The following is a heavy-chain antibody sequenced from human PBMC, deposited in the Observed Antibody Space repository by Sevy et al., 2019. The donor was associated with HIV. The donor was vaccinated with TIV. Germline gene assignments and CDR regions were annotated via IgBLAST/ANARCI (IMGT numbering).Heavy chain of an antibody. V-gene: IGHV3-7*01. Sequence: GGSLRLSCAVSGFTFSSFWMSWVRQAPGKGLEWVANIKQDGSEKYYVDSVKGRFTISRENAKNSLYLQMNSLRAEDTAVYYCAREGSSPNAFDIWGQGTMVTVSS. J-gene: IGHJ3*02. CDR3: AREGSSPNAFDI. CDR1: GFTFSSFW. D-gene: IGHD6-13*01. CDR2: IKQDGSEK.